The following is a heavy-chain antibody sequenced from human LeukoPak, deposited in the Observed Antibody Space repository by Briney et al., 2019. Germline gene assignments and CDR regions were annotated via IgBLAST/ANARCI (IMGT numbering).Heavy chain of an antibody. CDR3: AIRGYSYGFEIDY. CDR2: IIPIFGRA. D-gene: IGHD5-18*01. V-gene: IGHV1-69*05. J-gene: IGHJ4*02. Sequence: XVKVSCKASGGTFSSYAISWVRQAPGQGLEWMGGIIPIFGRAKYAQKLQGRDTITTDESTSTAYMELSSLRSEDTAVYYCAIRGYSYGFEIDYWGQGTLVTVSS. CDR1: GGTFSSYA.